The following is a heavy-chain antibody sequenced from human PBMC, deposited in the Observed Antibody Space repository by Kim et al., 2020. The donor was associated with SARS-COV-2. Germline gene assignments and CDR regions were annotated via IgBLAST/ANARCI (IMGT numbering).Heavy chain of an antibody. CDR1: GFTFSSYA. CDR2: ISGSGGST. V-gene: IGHV3-23*01. Sequence: GGSLRLSCAASGFTFSSYAMSWVRQAPGKGLEWVSAISGSGGSTYYADSVKGRFTISRDNSKNTLYLQMNSLRAEDTAVYYCAKDCSGGSCYKRYYYGMDVWGQGTTVTVSS. CDR3: AKDCSGGSCYKRYYYGMDV. J-gene: IGHJ6*02. D-gene: IGHD2-15*01.